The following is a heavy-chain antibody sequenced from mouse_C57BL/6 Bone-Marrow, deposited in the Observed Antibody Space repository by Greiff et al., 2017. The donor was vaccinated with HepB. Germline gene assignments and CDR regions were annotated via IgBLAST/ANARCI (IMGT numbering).Heavy chain of an antibody. Sequence: EVQVVESGGGLVKPGGSLKLSCAASGFTFSDSGMHWVRQTPEKGLEWVAYISSGSSTIYYADTVEGRFTISRDNAKNTLFLQMTRLRSEDTAVYYCAREDSSGYYFDYWGQGTTLTVSS. CDR3: AREDSSGYYFDY. D-gene: IGHD1-1*01. V-gene: IGHV5-17*01. CDR1: GFTFSDSG. J-gene: IGHJ2*01. CDR2: ISSGSSTI.